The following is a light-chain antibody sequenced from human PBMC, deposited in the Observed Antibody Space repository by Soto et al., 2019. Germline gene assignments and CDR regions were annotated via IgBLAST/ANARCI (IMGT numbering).Light chain of an antibody. V-gene: IGKV3-20*01. CDR1: QSVSSSY. CDR3: QQYGSLPRT. Sequence: EIVLTQSPGTLSLSPGERATLSCRASQSVSSSYLAWYQQKPGQAPRLLIYGASSRATGIPDRFSGSGSGTDFTLTISRLEPEDVAVYYCQQYGSLPRTFGQGTKVESK. CDR2: GAS. J-gene: IGKJ1*01.